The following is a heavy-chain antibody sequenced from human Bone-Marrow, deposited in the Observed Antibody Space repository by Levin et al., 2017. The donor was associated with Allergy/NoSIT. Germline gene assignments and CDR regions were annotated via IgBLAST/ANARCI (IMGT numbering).Heavy chain of an antibody. CDR3: AREGSVTRMRSFDF. J-gene: IGHJ4*02. CDR2: KWSDGTTT. CDR1: GFTFSRYS. D-gene: IGHD2-21*02. Sequence: HPGGSLRLSCAASGFTFSRYSMHWVRQAPGKGLEWVAVKWSDGTTTYYADSVKGRFTISRDNPENTLYLQMDSLRAEDTAVYYCAREGSVTRMRSFDFWGQGILVTVSS. V-gene: IGHV3-33*08.